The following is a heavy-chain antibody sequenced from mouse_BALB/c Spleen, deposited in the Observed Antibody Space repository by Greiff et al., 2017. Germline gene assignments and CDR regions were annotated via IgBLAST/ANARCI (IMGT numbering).Heavy chain of an antibody. D-gene: IGHD3-3*01. V-gene: IGHV3-2*02. CDR1: GYSITSDYA. J-gene: IGHJ3*01. CDR2: ISYSGST. Sequence: EVQRVESGPGLVKPSQSLSLTCTVTGYSITSDYAWNWIRQFPGNKLEWMGYISYSGSTSYNPSLKSRISITRDTSKNQFFLQLNSVTTEDTATYYCARSRGRDWFAYWGQGTLVTVSA. CDR3: ARSRGRDWFAY.